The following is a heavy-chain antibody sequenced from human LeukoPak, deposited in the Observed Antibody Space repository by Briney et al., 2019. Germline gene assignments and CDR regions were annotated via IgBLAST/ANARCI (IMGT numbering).Heavy chain of an antibody. CDR2: INEDGSEK. V-gene: IGHV3-7*01. Sequence: PGGSLRLSCAASGFTVITNDMTWVRQAPGKGLEWVANINEDGSEKYSVDSVRGRFIISRDNAKNSLYLQVNSLRAEDTAVYYCATDWGDTVAAVGVAQYWGQGTLVTVSS. CDR3: ATDWGDTVAAVGVAQY. D-gene: IGHD2-8*01. J-gene: IGHJ4*02. CDR1: GFTVITND.